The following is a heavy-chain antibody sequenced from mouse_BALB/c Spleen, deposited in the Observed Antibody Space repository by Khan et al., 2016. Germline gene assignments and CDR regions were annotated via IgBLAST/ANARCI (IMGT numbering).Heavy chain of an antibody. CDR2: ISSCRTT. J-gene: IGHJ2*03. V-gene: IGHV5-6-5*01. Sequence: EVELEESGGGLVKPGGSLKLSCAASGFTFSTYAMSWVRQTPEKRLVWVASISSCRTTYYPASLYGRFTISMDNSRNNLYVQKSSLRAEETARYYCARGVTTVVGDFDYRGAGTRLTGCS. CDR1: GFTFSTYA. CDR3: ARGVTTVVGDFDY. D-gene: IGHD1-1*01.